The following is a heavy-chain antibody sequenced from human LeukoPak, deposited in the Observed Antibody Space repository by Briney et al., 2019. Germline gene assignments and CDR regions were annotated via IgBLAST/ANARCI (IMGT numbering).Heavy chain of an antibody. CDR2: IHASGTT. Sequence: PSQTLSLTCPVSGGSITGDSYCWTWIRQPAGKGLEWIGRIHASGTTDSKPSLKSRVTISLDTSKTQFSLKLSSVTAADTAVYYCARGYTYGHGAMFDYWGQGTLVTVSP. CDR1: GGSITGDSYC. D-gene: IGHD5-18*01. CDR3: ARGYTYGHGAMFDY. V-gene: IGHV4-61*02. J-gene: IGHJ4*02.